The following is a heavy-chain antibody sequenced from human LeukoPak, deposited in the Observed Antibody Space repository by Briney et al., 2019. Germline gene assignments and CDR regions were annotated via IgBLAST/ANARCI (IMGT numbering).Heavy chain of an antibody. V-gene: IGHV3-7*01. Sequence: GGSLRLSCAASGFTFRSHWMTWVRQVPGKGLEWEANIQQDGGETYYVDSVTGRFTISRDNAKNSLYLQMSSLKVEDTAVYYCARGVRWFDPWGQGTLVTVSS. D-gene: IGHD3-10*01. CDR3: ARGVRWFDP. J-gene: IGHJ5*02. CDR2: IQQDGGET. CDR1: GFTFRSHW.